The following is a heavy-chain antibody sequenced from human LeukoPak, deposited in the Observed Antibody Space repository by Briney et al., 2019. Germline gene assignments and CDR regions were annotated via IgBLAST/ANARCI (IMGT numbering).Heavy chain of an antibody. CDR2: LDPEDGEI. Sequence: ASVKVSCKVSGDTLTELSMHWVRQAPGKGLEWMGGLDPEDGEIIYAQKFQGRVTMTEDTFRDTAYMELSSLRSEDTAVYYCATFPLITMVRGLTRYFDPWGQGTLVTVSS. CDR1: GDTLTELS. V-gene: IGHV1-24*01. CDR3: ATFPLITMVRGLTRYFDP. J-gene: IGHJ5*02. D-gene: IGHD3-10*01.